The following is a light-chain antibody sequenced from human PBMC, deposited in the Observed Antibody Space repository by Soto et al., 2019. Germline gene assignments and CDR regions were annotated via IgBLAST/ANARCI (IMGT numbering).Light chain of an antibody. CDR3: SSYTISSTVV. J-gene: IGLJ2*01. CDR2: DVG. V-gene: IGLV2-14*03. CDR1: SSDVGGYNY. Sequence: QSALTQPASVSGSPGHSITVSCTGTSSDVGGYNYVSWYQHHPGKAPKLMIYDVGNRPSGVSNRFSGSKSGNTASLTISGLQAEDEADYYCSSYTISSTVVFGGGTKLTVL.